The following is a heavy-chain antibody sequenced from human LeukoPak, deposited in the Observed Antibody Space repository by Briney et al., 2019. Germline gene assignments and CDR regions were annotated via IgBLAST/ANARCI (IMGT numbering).Heavy chain of an antibody. CDR2: ISSSGSTI. V-gene: IGHV3-11*01. D-gene: IGHD2-2*01. Sequence: PGGSLRLSCAASGFTFSDYYMSWIRQAPGKGLEWVSYISSSGSTIYYADSVKGRFTISRDNAKNSLYLQMNSLRAEDTAVYYCARVGIVVVPAAMDYYGMDVWGQGTTVTVSS. J-gene: IGHJ6*02. CDR1: GFTFSDYY. CDR3: ARVGIVVVPAAMDYYGMDV.